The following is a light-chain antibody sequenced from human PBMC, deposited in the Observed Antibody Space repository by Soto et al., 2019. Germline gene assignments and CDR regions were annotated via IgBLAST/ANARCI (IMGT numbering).Light chain of an antibody. CDR3: QQYGSSPPLFT. J-gene: IGKJ3*01. Sequence: EIEWTQSPGTLSLSPGERATLSCRASQSVRRSYLAWYQQKPGQAPRLLIYGASSRATGIPERFSGSGSGTDFTPTISSLEPEDFALYYCQQYGSSPPLFTFGPGTKVDIK. CDR2: GAS. V-gene: IGKV3-20*01. CDR1: QSVRRSY.